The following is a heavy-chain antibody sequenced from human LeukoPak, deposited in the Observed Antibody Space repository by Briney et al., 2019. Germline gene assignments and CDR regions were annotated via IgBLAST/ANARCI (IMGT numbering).Heavy chain of an antibody. D-gene: IGHD4-11*01. CDR3: ARDSNLLYFDY. V-gene: IGHV4-31*03. Sequence: SETLSLTCTVSGGSISSGGYYWSWIRQHPGKGLEWIGYIYYSGSTYYNPSLKSRVTISVDTSKNQFSLKLSSVTAAGTAVYYCARDSNLLYFDYWGQGTLVTVSS. CDR1: GGSISSGGYY. CDR2: IYYSGST. J-gene: IGHJ4*02.